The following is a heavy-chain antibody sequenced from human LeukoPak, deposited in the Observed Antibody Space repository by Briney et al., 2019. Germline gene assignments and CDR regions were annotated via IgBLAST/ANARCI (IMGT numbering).Heavy chain of an antibody. CDR2: INPSGGST. CDR3: AREYTLYRSGWFLDY. Sequence: ASVKVSCKASGYTFTSYYMHWVRQAPGQGLEWMGIINPSGGSTSYAQKFQGRVTMTRDTSTSTVYMELSSPRSEDTAVYYCAREYTLYRSGWFLDYWGQGTVVTVSS. D-gene: IGHD6-19*01. J-gene: IGHJ4*02. V-gene: IGHV1-46*01. CDR1: GYTFTSYY.